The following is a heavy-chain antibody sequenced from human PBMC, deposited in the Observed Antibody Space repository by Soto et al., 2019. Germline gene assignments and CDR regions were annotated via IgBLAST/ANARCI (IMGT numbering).Heavy chain of an antibody. CDR3: ARGPSSLTRFDY. J-gene: IGHJ4*02. V-gene: IGHV3-30-3*01. CDR2: ISYDGSNK. Sequence: GGSLRLSCAASGFTFSSYAMHWVRQAPGKGLEWVAVISYDGSNKYYADSVKGRFTISRDNSKNTLYLQMNSLRAEDTAVFYCARGPSSLTRFDYWGQGTLVTVSS. CDR1: GFTFSSYA. D-gene: IGHD2-2*01.